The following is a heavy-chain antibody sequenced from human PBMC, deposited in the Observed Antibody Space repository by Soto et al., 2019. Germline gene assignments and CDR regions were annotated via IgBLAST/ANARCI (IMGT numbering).Heavy chain of an antibody. CDR2: IYSGGST. CDR1: GFTVSNNY. CDR3: ARATAGTH. J-gene: IGHJ4*02. V-gene: IGHV3-53*01. D-gene: IGHD6-13*01. Sequence: GGFLRLSCAASGFTVSNNYINWVRQAPGKGLEWVSVIYSGGSTYYVDSVKGRFTISRDNSKNTVYLQMNSLRPEDTAIYYCARATAGTHWGQGTLVTVSS.